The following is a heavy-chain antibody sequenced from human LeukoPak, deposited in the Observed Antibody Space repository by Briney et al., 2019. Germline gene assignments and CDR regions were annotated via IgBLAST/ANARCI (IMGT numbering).Heavy chain of an antibody. CDR3: ARYTNGYFHV. Sequence: APVKVSCKASGYTFTSFDINWVRQATGQGLEWMGWINPNSGNTASAQKFQGRITLTRDTSISTAYMELRSLTSEDTAVYFCARYTNGYFHVWGPGTLVTVSS. CDR1: GYTFTSFD. CDR2: INPNSGNT. J-gene: IGHJ4*02. V-gene: IGHV1-8*01. D-gene: IGHD2-8*01.